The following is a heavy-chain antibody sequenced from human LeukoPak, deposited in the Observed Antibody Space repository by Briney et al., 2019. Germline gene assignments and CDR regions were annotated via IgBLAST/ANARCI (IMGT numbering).Heavy chain of an antibody. Sequence: ASVKVSCKASVYTFTTYEMHWVRQAPGQGLEWMGIINPSGGSTNYAQKFQGRVTMTRDTSTSTVYMELSSLRSEDTAVYYCARKGGLQVWGQGTTVTVSS. J-gene: IGHJ6*02. CDR1: VYTFTTYE. CDR2: INPSGGST. CDR3: ARKGGLQV. V-gene: IGHV1-46*01. D-gene: IGHD3-16*01.